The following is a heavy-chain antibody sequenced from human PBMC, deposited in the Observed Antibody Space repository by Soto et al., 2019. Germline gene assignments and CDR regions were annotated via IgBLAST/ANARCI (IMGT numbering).Heavy chain of an antibody. V-gene: IGHV3-48*03. CDR2: ISSSGSTI. CDR1: GFTFSSYE. Sequence: PGGSLRLSCAASGFTFSSYEMNWVRQAPGKGLEWVSYISSSGSTIYYADSVKGRFTISRDNAKNSLYLQMNSLRAEDTAVYYCARDWGASPQTGTTYDAFDIWGQGTMVTVSS. J-gene: IGHJ3*02. CDR3: ARDWGASPQTGTTYDAFDI. D-gene: IGHD1-1*01.